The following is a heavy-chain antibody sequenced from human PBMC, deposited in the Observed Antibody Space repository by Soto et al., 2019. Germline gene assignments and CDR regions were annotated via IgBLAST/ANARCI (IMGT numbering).Heavy chain of an antibody. D-gene: IGHD3-22*01. J-gene: IGHJ6*01. CDR1: GFTLTSSA. V-gene: IGHV1-58*01. CDR3: AANSKGYYNYGMDV. Sequence: VASVKVSCKASGFTLTSSAVQWVLQARGQRLECIGWIVVGSGKTNYAQKFQERVTITRDMSTSTAYMELSSLRSEDTALYYCAANSKGYYNYGMDVWGQGTAVNVAS. CDR2: IVVGSGKT.